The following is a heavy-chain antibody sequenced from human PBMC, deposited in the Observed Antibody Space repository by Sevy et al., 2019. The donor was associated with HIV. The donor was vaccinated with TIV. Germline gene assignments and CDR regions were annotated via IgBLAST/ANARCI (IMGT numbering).Heavy chain of an antibody. CDR1: EFTFSKAW. D-gene: IGHD2-2*01. J-gene: IGHJ2*01. CDR3: TTTHSNYIVVVPAASYWYFDL. V-gene: IGHV3-15*01. CDR2: IKSKADGGTT. Sequence: GGSLRLSCAASEFTFSKAWMNWVRRAPGKGLEWVGRIKSKADGGTTDYAASVKGRFTISRDDSKNTLYLQMNRLKTEDTAVYYCTTTHSNYIVVVPAASYWYFDLWGRGTLVTVSS.